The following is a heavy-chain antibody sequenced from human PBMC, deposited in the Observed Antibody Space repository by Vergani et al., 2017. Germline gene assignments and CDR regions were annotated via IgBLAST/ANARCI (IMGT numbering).Heavy chain of an antibody. CDR3: ARSPHGYTYGGYISQFDP. J-gene: IGHJ5*02. Sequence: EVQLLESGGGSAQPGESLRLSCVASGFTFTAHGLNWVRQAPGKGLEWVANIKYDGSKKNYVDSVKGRFTISRDNAKNSLYLQMNNLRVEDTAVYFCARSPHGYTYGGYISQFDPWGQGTLVTVSS. CDR2: IKYDGSKK. CDR1: GFTFTAHG. D-gene: IGHD5-18*01. V-gene: IGHV3-7*01.